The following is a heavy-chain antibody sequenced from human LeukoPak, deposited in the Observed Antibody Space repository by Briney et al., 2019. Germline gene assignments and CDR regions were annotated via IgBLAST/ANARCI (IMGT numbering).Heavy chain of an antibody. Sequence: GASVKVSCKASGYTFISYGISWVRQAPGQGLEWMGWISAYNGNTNYAQKFQGRVTMTTDTSTNTAYMELRSLRSDDTAFYYCARSGAFLSSAWQKWFDPWGQGTLVTVSS. CDR1: GYTFISYG. D-gene: IGHD6-19*01. CDR2: ISAYNGNT. V-gene: IGHV1-18*01. CDR3: ARSGAFLSSAWQKWFDP. J-gene: IGHJ5*02.